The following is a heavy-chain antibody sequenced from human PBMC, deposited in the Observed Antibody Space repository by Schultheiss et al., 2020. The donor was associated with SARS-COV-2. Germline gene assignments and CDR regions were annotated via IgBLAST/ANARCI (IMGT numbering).Heavy chain of an antibody. CDR3: ARDEGDLGY. V-gene: IGHV4-38-2*02. J-gene: IGHJ4*02. Sequence: SQTLSLTCTVSGDSISSYYWSWIRQPPGKGLEWIGSIYHSGPTYYNPSLKSRVTISVDTSKNQFSLKLISVTAADTAVYYCARDEGDLGYWGQGTLVTVSS. CDR2: IYHSGPT. CDR1: GDSISSYY.